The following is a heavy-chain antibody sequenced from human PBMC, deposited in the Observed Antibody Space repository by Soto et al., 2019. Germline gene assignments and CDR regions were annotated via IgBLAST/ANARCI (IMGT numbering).Heavy chain of an antibody. Sequence: GGSLRLSCAASGFTVINTCLSWVRQAPGKGLEWVSVIYRDGRTYYADSVKGRFTISRDHSKNTLHLQMNSLRAEDTAVYYCTRDPVDSPVFDYWGQGTLVTVSS. CDR3: TRDPVDSPVFDY. J-gene: IGHJ4*02. CDR1: GFTVINTC. CDR2: IYRDGRT. D-gene: IGHD2-15*01. V-gene: IGHV3-66*01.